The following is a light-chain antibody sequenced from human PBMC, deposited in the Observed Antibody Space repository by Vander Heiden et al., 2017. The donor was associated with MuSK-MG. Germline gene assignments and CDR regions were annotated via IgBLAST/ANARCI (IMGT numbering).Light chain of an antibody. J-gene: IGLJ1*01. CDR2: EVS. CDR1: SSDVGGYNY. V-gene: IGLV2-8*01. Sequence: SALTQPPSASGSPGPSVTIPCTGTSSDVGGYNYVSWYQQHPGKAPKLMIYEVSKRPAGVPDRFSGSKAGNTASLTVSGLQAEDEADYYCSSDAGSNRYVFGTGTKVTVL. CDR3: SSDAGSNRYV.